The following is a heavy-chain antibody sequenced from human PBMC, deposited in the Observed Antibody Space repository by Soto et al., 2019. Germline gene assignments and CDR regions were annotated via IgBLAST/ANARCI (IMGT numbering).Heavy chain of an antibody. CDR1: GYSFTSYW. J-gene: IGHJ6*02. CDR2: IYPGDSDT. D-gene: IGHD4-17*01. Sequence: GESLKISCKGSGYSFTSYWIGWVRQMPGKGLEWMGIIYPGDSDTRYSPSFQGQVTISADKSISTAYLQWSSLKASDTAMYYCARRGRTTVTTSSGIYYYYYGMDVWGQGTTDTVSS. V-gene: IGHV5-51*01. CDR3: ARRGRTTVTTSSGIYYYYYGMDV.